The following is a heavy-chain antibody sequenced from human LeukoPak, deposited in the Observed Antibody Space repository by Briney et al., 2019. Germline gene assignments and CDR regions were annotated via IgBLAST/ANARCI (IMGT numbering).Heavy chain of an antibody. CDR1: GGTFSIYA. Sequence: SVKVSCKASGGTFSIYAISWVRQAPGQGLEWMGGIIPISGAANYAQKFQGRVTITADESTSTAYMELSSLRSEDTAVYYCARQYTALYYYYGMDVWGQGTTVTVSS. J-gene: IGHJ6*02. CDR3: ARQYTALYYYYGMDV. CDR2: IIPISGAA. D-gene: IGHD2-2*02. V-gene: IGHV1-69*13.